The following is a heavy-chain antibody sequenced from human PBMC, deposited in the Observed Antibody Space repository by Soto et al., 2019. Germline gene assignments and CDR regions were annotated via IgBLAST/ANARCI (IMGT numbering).Heavy chain of an antibody. J-gene: IGHJ2*01. D-gene: IGHD6-19*01. CDR1: GFTFSSYA. Sequence: SLRLSCAASGFTFSSYAMHWVLHSPGNWLEWVAVISYDGSNKYYADSVKGRFTISRDNSKNTLYLQMNSLRAEDTAVYYCARDLSSSGWYPNWYFDLWGRGTLVTVSS. V-gene: IGHV3-30-3*01. CDR3: ARDLSSSGWYPNWYFDL. CDR2: ISYDGSNK.